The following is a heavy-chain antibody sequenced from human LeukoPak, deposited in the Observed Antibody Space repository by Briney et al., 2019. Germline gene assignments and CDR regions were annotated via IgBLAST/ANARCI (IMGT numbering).Heavy chain of an antibody. CDR2: ISWNSGSI. D-gene: IGHD3-22*01. CDR1: GFTFDDYA. J-gene: IGHJ3*02. Sequence: GGSLRLSCAASGFTFDDYAMHWVRQAPGKGLEWVSGISWNSGSIGYADSVKGRFTISRDNAKNSLYLQMNSLRAEDTAVYYCARVGYYDSSGYYLFAFDIWGQGTMVTVSS. V-gene: IGHV3-9*01. CDR3: ARVGYYDSSGYYLFAFDI.